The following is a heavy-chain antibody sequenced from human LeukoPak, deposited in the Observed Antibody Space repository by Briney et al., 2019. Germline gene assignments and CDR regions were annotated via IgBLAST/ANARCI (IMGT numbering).Heavy chain of an antibody. J-gene: IGHJ6*02. D-gene: IGHD5-18*01. CDR3: ARDGDTTPWALYYYYGMDV. CDR1: GFTFSSYW. Sequence: GGSLRLSCAASGFTFSSYWMSWVRQAPGKGLEWVANIKQDGSEKYYVDSVKGRFTTSRDNAKNSLYLQMNSLRAEDTAVYYCARDGDTTPWALYYYYGMDVWGQGTTVTVSS. V-gene: IGHV3-7*01. CDR2: IKQDGSEK.